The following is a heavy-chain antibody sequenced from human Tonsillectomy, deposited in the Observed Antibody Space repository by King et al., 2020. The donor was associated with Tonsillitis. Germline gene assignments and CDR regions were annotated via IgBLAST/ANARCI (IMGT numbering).Heavy chain of an antibody. CDR3: ARGLAFDI. V-gene: IGHV3-48*01. J-gene: IGHJ3*02. D-gene: IGHD6-19*01. CDR2: ISSSRSTI. CDR1: GFTFSSYS. Sequence: VQLVESGGGLVQPGGSLRLSCAASGFTFSSYSMNWVRQAPGKGLEWVSYISSSRSTIYYPDSVKGRFTISRDNAKNSLYLQMNSLRAEDTAVYYCARGLAFDIWGQGTMVTVSS.